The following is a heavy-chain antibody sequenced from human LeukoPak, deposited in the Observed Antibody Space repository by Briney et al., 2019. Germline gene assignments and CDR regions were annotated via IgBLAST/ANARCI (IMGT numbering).Heavy chain of an antibody. CDR1: GYTFSSYG. CDR3: AREGDYGAYYFDY. D-gene: IGHD4-17*01. Sequence: VASVKDSRKPSGYTFSSYGLSREPQAPEQGHERLGWIRPYNGNTNYAQKLQGNDTMTTDTSTSTAYMVLRSPRSDDTAVYYCAREGDYGAYYFDYWGQGTLVTVSS. V-gene: IGHV1-18*04. J-gene: IGHJ4*02. CDR2: IRPYNGNT.